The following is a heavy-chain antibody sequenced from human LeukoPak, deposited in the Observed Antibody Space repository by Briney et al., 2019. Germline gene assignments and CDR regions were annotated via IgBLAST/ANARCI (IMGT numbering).Heavy chain of an antibody. J-gene: IGHJ4*02. CDR3: ASASVEMATSLDY. V-gene: IGHV4-59*01. D-gene: IGHD5-24*01. CDR2: VYYSGST. CDR1: SGSISGYF. Sequence: SETLSLTCTVSSGSISGYFWSWIRQPPGKGLEWIGYVYYSGSTNYNPSLKSRVTISVDTSKNQFSLNLRSVTAADTAVYYCASASVEMATSLDYWGQGTLVTVSS.